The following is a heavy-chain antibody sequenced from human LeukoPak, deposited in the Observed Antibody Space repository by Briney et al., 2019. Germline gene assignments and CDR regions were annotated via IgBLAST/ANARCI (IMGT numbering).Heavy chain of an antibody. Sequence: TGGSLRLSCAASGFTVSDYYMSWIRPAPGKGLEWISYLSSSGRHTNFADSVEGRFTISRDNAKNSLYLQMNSLRVEDTAVYYCARDGYGALRFDCWGQGTLVTVSS. CDR3: ARDGYGALRFDC. V-gene: IGHV3-11*05. CDR2: LSSSGRHT. CDR1: GFTVSDYY. J-gene: IGHJ4*02. D-gene: IGHD4/OR15-4a*01.